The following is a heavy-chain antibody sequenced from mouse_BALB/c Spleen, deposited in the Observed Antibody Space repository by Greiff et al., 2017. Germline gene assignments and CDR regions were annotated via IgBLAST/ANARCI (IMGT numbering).Heavy chain of an antibody. J-gene: IGHJ3*01. V-gene: IGHV5-6-3*01. CDR3: ARGIAY. CDR2: INSNGGST. Sequence: EVKLVESGGGLVQPGGSLKLSCAASGFTFSSYGMSWVRQTPDKRLELVATINSNGGSTYYPDSVKGRFTISRDNAKNTLYLQMSSLKSEDTAMYYCARGIAYWGQGTLVTVSA. CDR1: GFTFSSYG.